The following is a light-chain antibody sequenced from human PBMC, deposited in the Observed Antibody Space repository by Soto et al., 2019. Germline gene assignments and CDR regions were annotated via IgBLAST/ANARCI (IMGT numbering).Light chain of an antibody. Sequence: QSALTQPPTVSGAPGQRVTISCTGSSSDIGAGFDVHWYQHLPGTAPKLLTYANANRPSEVPGRFSGSKSGTSASLVITGLQAEVEADYYCQSYENSRTGFYVFGTGTKVTV. V-gene: IGLV1-40*01. CDR1: SSDIGAGFD. CDR3: QSYENSRTGFYV. J-gene: IGLJ1*01. CDR2: ANA.